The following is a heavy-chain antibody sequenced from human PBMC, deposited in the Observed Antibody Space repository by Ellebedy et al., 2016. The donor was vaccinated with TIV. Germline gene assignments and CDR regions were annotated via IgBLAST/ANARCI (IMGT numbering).Heavy chain of an antibody. J-gene: IGHJ3*02. Sequence: GESLKISXAASGFTFSSYSMNWVRQAPGKGLEWVSSISSSSSYIYYADSVKGRFTISRDNAKNSLYLQMNSLRAEDTAVYYCARKILSYFDAFDIWGQGTMVTVSS. D-gene: IGHD1-26*01. CDR2: ISSSSSYI. CDR1: GFTFSSYS. V-gene: IGHV3-21*01. CDR3: ARKILSYFDAFDI.